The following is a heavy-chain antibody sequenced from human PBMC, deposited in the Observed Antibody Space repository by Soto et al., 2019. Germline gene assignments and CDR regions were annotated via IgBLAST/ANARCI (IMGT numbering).Heavy chain of an antibody. CDR2: IYYSGST. CDR3: AREGAVDTAMVDY. D-gene: IGHD5-18*01. Sequence: SETLSLTCTVSGGSISSGGYYWSWIRQHPGKGLEWIGYIYYSGSTYYNPSLKSRVTISVDTSKNQFSLKLSSVTAADTAVYYCAREGAVDTAMVDYWGQGTLVTVSS. V-gene: IGHV4-31*03. CDR1: GGSISSGGYY. J-gene: IGHJ4*02.